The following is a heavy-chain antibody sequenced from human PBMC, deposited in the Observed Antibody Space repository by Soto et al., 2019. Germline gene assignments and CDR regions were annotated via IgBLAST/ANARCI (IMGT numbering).Heavy chain of an antibody. V-gene: IGHV3-53*02. CDR1: GFTVSSNY. CDR3: ARDSPHYCGGDCYSDWYFDL. CDR2: IYSGGST. D-gene: IGHD2-21*02. J-gene: IGHJ2*01. Sequence: EVQLVETGGGLIQPGGSLRLSCAASGFTVSSNYMSWVRQAPGKGLEWVSVIYSGGSTYYADSVKGRFTISRDNSKNTLYLQMNSLRADDTAVYYCARDSPHYCGGDCYSDWYFDLWGRGTLVTVSS.